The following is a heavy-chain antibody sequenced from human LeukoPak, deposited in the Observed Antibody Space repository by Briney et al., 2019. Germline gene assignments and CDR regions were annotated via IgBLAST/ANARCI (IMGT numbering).Heavy chain of an antibody. CDR2: IIPSGGST. D-gene: IGHD3-22*01. CDR1: GGTFSSYA. J-gene: IGHJ6*02. CDR3: ARWWDDGSGYSYLYGMDV. V-gene: IGHV1-46*01. Sequence: ASVKVSCKASGGTFSSYAISWVRQAPGQGLEWMGIIIPSGGSTSYAQKFQGRVTMTRDTSTSTVYMELSSLRSEDTAVYYCARWWDDGSGYSYLYGMDVWGQGTTVTVSS.